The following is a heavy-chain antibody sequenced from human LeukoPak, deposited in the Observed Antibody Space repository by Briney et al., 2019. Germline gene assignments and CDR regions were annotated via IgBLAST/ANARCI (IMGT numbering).Heavy chain of an antibody. CDR3: ARENLNYYDSSGYLDY. V-gene: IGHV3-7*01. CDR2: IKQDGSEK. D-gene: IGHD3-22*01. CDR1: GFTFSSYW. J-gene: IGHJ4*02. Sequence: GGSLRLSCAASGFTFSSYWMSWVRQAPGKGLEWVANIKQDGSEKYYVDSVKGRFTISRDNAKNSLYLQMNSLRAEDTAVYYCARENLNYYDSSGYLDYWGQGTLVTVSS.